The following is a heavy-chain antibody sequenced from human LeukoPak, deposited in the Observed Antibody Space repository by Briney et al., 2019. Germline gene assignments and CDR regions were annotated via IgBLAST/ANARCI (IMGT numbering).Heavy chain of an antibody. CDR2: IFYTGTT. D-gene: IGHD3-22*01. CDR1: GGTTSSYY. Sequence: SETLSLTCTVSGGTTSSYYWSWIRQPPGRGLEWIGYIFYTGTTDYNPSLKSRVTISLETSKNQFSLKLNSVTAADTAVYYCARSHSSGYNWFDPWGQGTLVTVSS. CDR3: ARSHSSGYNWFDP. J-gene: IGHJ5*02. V-gene: IGHV4-59*08.